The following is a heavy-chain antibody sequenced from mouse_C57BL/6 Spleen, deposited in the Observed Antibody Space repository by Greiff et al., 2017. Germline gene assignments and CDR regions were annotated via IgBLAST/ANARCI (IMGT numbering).Heavy chain of an antibody. CDR3: ARYDYDDGYWYFDV. D-gene: IGHD2-4*01. J-gene: IGHJ1*03. CDR2: IDPEDGET. V-gene: IGHV14-2*01. Sequence: VQLQQSGAELVKPGASVKLSCTASGFNIKDYYMHWVKQRTEQGLAWIGRIDPEDGETKYAPKFQGKATITADPSSNTAYLQLSSLTSEYTAVYYCARYDYDDGYWYFDVWGTGTTVTVSS. CDR1: GFNIKDYY.